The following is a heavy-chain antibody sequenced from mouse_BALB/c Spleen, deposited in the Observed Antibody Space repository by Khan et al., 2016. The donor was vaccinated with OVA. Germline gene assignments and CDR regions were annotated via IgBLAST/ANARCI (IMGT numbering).Heavy chain of an antibody. CDR2: ISYSGST. V-gene: IGHV3-2*02. J-gene: IGHJ1*01. CDR1: GYSITSDYA. CDR3: ASYAENWYFDV. D-gene: IGHD1-1*01. Sequence: VQLQQSGPGLVKPSQSLFLTCTVTGYSITSDYAWNWIRQFPGNKLAWMGYISYSGSTSYNPSLKSRISITRDTSKNQFFLQLNSVTTEDTATYYCASYAENWYFDVWGAGTTVTVSS.